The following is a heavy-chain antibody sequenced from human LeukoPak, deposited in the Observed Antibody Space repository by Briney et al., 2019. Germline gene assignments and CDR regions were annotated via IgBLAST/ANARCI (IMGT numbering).Heavy chain of an antibody. J-gene: IGHJ4*02. CDR2: INPNSGGT. V-gene: IGHV1-2*02. D-gene: IGHD3-22*01. Sequence: ASVKVSCKASGYTFTGYYMHWVRQAPGQGLEWMGWINPNSGGTNYAQKFQGRVTMTTDTSTSTAYMELRSLRSDDTAVYYCARGEDYYDSSGYPSAFDYWGQGTLVTVSS. CDR1: GYTFTGYY. CDR3: ARGEDYYDSSGYPSAFDY.